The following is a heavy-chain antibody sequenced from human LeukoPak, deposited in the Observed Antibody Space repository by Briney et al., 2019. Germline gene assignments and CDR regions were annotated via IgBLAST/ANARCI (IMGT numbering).Heavy chain of an antibody. V-gene: IGHV4-34*01. CDR2: INHSGST. CDR3: ARAPQRSYQHNWFDP. D-gene: IGHD2-21*01. Sequence: PSETLSLTCAVYGGSFSGYYWSWIRQPPGKGLEWIGEINHSGSTNYNPSLKSRVTISVDTSKNQFSLKLSTVTAADTAVYYCARAPQRSYQHNWFDPWGKGTLVTVSS. CDR1: GGSFSGYY. J-gene: IGHJ5*02.